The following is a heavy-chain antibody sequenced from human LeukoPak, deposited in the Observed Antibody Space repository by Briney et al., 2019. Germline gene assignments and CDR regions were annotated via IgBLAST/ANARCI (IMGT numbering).Heavy chain of an antibody. CDR3: ARGGITMVRGVIIPYYFDY. Sequence: SVKVSCKASGDTFSSYAISWVRQAPGQGLEWMGGIIPMFGTANYAQKFQGRVTITADESTSTAYMDLSSLRSEDTAVYYCARGGITMVRGVIIPYYFDYWGQGTLVTVSS. J-gene: IGHJ4*02. CDR2: IIPMFGTA. D-gene: IGHD3-10*01. CDR1: GDTFSSYA. V-gene: IGHV1-69*13.